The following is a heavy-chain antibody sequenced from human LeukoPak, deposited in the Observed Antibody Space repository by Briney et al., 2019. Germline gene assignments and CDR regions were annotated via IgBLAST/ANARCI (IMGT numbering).Heavy chain of an antibody. Sequence: GGSLRLSCAAFGFTFSSYSMNWVRQAPGKGLEWVSSISSSSSYIYYADSVKGRFTISKDNAKNSLYLQMNSLRAEDTAVYYCARDLNWETYWGQGTLVSVSS. CDR3: ARDLNWETY. J-gene: IGHJ4*02. D-gene: IGHD7-27*01. CDR2: ISSSSSYI. CDR1: GFTFSSYS. V-gene: IGHV3-21*01.